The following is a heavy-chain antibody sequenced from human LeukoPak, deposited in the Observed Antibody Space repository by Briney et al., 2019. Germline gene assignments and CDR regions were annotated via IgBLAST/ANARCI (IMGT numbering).Heavy chain of an antibody. J-gene: IGHJ4*02. CDR1: GGSISSYY. D-gene: IGHD3-22*01. V-gene: IGHV4-59*01. Sequence: PSETLSLTCTVSGGSISSYYWSWIRQPPGKGLEWIGDIYYSGGTNYNPSLKSRVTISVDTSKNQFSLQLSSVPAADTAVYSCARVSYYDSSGKFDYWGKGTLVTASS. CDR3: ARVSYYDSSGKFDY. CDR2: IYYSGGT.